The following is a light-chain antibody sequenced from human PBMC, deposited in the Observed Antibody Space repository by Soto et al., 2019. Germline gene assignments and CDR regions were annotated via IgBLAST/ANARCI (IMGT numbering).Light chain of an antibody. CDR3: QQLNSYPFT. CDR1: QGISSY. V-gene: IGKV1-9*01. Sequence: DIQLTQSPSFLSASVGDRVTITCRASQGISSYLARYQQKPGKAPKLLIYAASTLQSGVPSRFSGSGSGTEFTFTISSLQPEDFAAYYCQQLNSYPFTFGGGTKVDIK. CDR2: AAS. J-gene: IGKJ4*01.